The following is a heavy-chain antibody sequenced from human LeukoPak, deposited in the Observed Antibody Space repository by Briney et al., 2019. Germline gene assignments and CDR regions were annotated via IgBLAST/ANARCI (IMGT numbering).Heavy chain of an antibody. J-gene: IGHJ3*02. CDR1: VCTFSSYA. D-gene: IGHD2-2*01. Sequence: SVKVSCKASVCTFSSYAISWVRQAPGQGLEWMGRIIPILGIANYAQKFQGRVTITADKSTSTAYMELGSLRSEDTAVYHCAREQVDCSSTSCYGNDAFDIWGQGTMVTVSS. CDR2: IIPILGIA. V-gene: IGHV1-69*04. CDR3: AREQVDCSSTSCYGNDAFDI.